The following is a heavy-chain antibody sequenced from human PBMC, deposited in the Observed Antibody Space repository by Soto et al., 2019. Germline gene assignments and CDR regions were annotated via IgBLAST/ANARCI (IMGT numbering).Heavy chain of an antibody. J-gene: IGHJ5*02. V-gene: IGHV4-34*01. CDR1: GGSFSGYY. Sequence: SETLSLTCAVYGGSFSGYYWSWIRQPPGKGLEWIGEINHSGSTNYNPSLKSRVTISVDTSKNQFSLKLSSVTAADTAVYYCARERWFDPWGQVTLVTVSS. CDR2: INHSGST. CDR3: ARERWFDP.